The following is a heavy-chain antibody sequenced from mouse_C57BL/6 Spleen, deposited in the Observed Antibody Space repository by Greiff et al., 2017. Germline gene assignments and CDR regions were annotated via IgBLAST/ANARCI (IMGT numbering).Heavy chain of an antibody. J-gene: IGHJ2*01. D-gene: IGHD6-5*01. CDR3: AREGLWPDY. Sequence: VQLQQPGAELVKPGASVKMSCKASGYTFTSYWITWVKQRPGQGLEWIGDIYPGSGSTNDNEKFKSKATMTVDTSSSTAYMQLSSLTSEDSAVYYCAREGLWPDYWGQGTTLAVSS. CDR1: GYTFTSYW. CDR2: IYPGSGST. V-gene: IGHV1-55*01.